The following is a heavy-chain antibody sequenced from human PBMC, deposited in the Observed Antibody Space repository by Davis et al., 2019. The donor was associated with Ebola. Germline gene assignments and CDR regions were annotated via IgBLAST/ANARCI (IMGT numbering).Heavy chain of an antibody. D-gene: IGHD3-22*01. CDR3: ARDFSPDSSGSGY. J-gene: IGHJ4*02. V-gene: IGHV3-53*01. CDR2: LYSGGTT. Sequence: GESLKTSCAASGFTFSSYAMSWVRQAPGKGLEWVSVLYSGGTTYYADSVKGRFTISRDNSKNTLYLQINSLRAEDTAVYYCARDFSPDSSGSGYWGQGTLVTVSS. CDR1: GFTFSSYA.